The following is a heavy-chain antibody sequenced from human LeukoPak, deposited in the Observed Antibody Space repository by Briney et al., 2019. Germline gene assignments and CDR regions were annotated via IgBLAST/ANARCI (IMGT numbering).Heavy chain of an antibody. J-gene: IGHJ4*02. Sequence: SETLSLTCTVSGGSISSYYWSWIRQPPGKGLEWIGYIYYSGSTNYNPSLKSRVTISVDTSKNQFSLKLSSVTAADTAVYYCARDRPDYYGSGNSEGYFDYWGQGTLVTVSS. CDR2: IYYSGST. CDR1: GGSISSYY. D-gene: IGHD3-10*01. V-gene: IGHV4-59*01. CDR3: ARDRPDYYGSGNSEGYFDY.